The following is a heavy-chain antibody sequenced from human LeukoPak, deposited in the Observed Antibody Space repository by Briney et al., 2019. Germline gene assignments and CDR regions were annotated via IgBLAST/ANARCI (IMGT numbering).Heavy chain of an antibody. CDR3: AREVGYYYDSSGYYPLGGFDY. D-gene: IGHD3-22*01. Sequence: SETLSLTCTVSGGSISSSSYYWSWIRQPAGKGLEWIGRIYASGSTNYNPSLKSRVTISVDTSKNQFSLKLSSVTAADTAVYCCAREVGYYYDSSGYYPLGGFDYWGQGTLVTVSS. V-gene: IGHV4-61*02. J-gene: IGHJ4*02. CDR1: GGSISSSSYY. CDR2: IYASGST.